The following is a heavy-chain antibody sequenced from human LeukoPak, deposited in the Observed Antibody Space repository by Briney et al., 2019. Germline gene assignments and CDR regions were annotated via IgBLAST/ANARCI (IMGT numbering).Heavy chain of an antibody. D-gene: IGHD3-16*01. Sequence: GESLKISCKGSGYSFTSYWIGWVRQMPGKGLEWMGIIYPGDSDTRYSPSFQGQVTISADKSISTAYLQWSSLKASDTAMYYCARLPQFGYFVGYYFDYWGQGTLVTVSS. CDR1: GYSFTSYW. CDR3: ARLPQFGYFVGYYFDY. J-gene: IGHJ4*02. CDR2: IYPGDSDT. V-gene: IGHV5-51*01.